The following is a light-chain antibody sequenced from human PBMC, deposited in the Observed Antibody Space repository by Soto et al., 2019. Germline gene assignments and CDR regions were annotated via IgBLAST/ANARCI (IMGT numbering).Light chain of an antibody. CDR1: SSNIGAGYD. CDR2: ANS. J-gene: IGLJ1*01. V-gene: IGLV1-40*01. Sequence: QSVLTQPPSVSGAPGQRVTISCTGSSSNIGAGYDVHWYQQLPGTAPKLLIYANSNRPSGVPDRFSASKSGTSASLAITGLQAGDEADYYCQSYDSSLTLSVFGTGTKLTVL. CDR3: QSYDSSLTLSV.